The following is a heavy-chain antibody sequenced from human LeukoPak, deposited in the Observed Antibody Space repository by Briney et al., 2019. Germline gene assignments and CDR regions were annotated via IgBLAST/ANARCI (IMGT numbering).Heavy chain of an antibody. CDR1: GVTFSNYW. D-gene: IGHD6-13*01. Sequence: GGSLRLSCTASGVTFSNYWMSWVRRAPGKGLEWVANIKEDGGEKNYVDSVRGRFTITRDNSRNTLYLQMNSLRGEDTAVYYCATERRGSSTYDGKEAFDFWGQGTLVTVSS. V-gene: IGHV3-7*01. CDR3: ATERRGSSTYDGKEAFDF. J-gene: IGHJ4*02. CDR2: IKEDGGEK.